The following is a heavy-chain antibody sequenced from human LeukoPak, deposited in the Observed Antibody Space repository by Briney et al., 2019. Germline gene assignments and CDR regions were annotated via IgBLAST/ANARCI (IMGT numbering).Heavy chain of an antibody. V-gene: IGHV3-33*08. CDR2: IWDDGSNE. CDR3: ARDHSGTQDY. D-gene: IGHD1-1*01. CDR1: GFTVSSNY. Sequence: GGSLRLSCAASGFTVSSNYMTWVRQAPGKGLEWVAVIWDDGSNEYYADSVKGRFTIFRDNRRNTLYLQMNSLRAEDTAVYSCARDHSGTQDYWGQGTLVTVSS. J-gene: IGHJ4*02.